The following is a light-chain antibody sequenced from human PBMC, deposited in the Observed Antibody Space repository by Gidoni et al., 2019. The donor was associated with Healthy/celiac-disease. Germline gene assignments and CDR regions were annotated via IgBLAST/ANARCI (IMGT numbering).Light chain of an antibody. Sequence: EIVMTQSPATLSVSPGERATLSCRASQSVSSNLAWYQQKPGQAPRLLIDGASTRATGIPARFSGSGSGTEFTLTISSLQSEDFAVYYCQQYNNWPPWTFGQGTKVEI. CDR1: QSVSSN. J-gene: IGKJ1*01. CDR3: QQYNNWPPWT. V-gene: IGKV3-15*01. CDR2: GAS.